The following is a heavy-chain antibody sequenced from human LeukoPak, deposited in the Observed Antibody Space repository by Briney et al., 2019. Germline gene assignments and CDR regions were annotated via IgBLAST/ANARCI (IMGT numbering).Heavy chain of an antibody. V-gene: IGHV1-18*01. CDR3: ARRYNSGWYDFDS. J-gene: IGHJ4*02. Sequence: ASVKVSCKASGYTFTSYGISWVRQAPGQGLEWMGWISAYNGNTNYAQKFQGRVTMTADTSTSTAYMELRSLRSDDTAVYYCARRYNSGWYDFDSWGQGTLVTVSS. CDR1: GYTFTSYG. CDR2: ISAYNGNT. D-gene: IGHD6-19*01.